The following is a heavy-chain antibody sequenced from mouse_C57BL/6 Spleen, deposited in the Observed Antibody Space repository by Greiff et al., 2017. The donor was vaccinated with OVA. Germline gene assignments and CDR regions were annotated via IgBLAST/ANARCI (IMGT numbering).Heavy chain of an antibody. CDR3: AIYGSSFWFAY. D-gene: IGHD1-1*01. CDR2: INPNNGGT. V-gene: IGHV1-26*01. CDR1: GYTFTDYY. J-gene: IGHJ3*01. Sequence: VQLQQSGPELVKPGASVKISCKASGYTFTDYYMNWVKQSHGKSLEWIGDINPNNGGTSYNQKFKGKATLTVDKSSSTAYMELRSLTSEDSAVYYCAIYGSSFWFAYWGQGTLVTVSA.